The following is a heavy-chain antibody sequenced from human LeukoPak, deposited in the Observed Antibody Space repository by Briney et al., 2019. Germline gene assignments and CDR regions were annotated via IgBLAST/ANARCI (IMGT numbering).Heavy chain of an antibody. CDR3: AVKGYSGYDWLLATIVFDY. J-gene: IGHJ4*02. CDR1: GHSISSGYY. Sequence: SETLSLTCTVSGHSISSGYYWGWIRQPPGKGLEWIGSIYYSGSTYYNPSLKSRVTISVDTSKNQFSLKLSSVTAADTAVYYCAVKGYSGYDWLLATIVFDYWGQGTLVTVSS. V-gene: IGHV4-38-2*02. D-gene: IGHD5-12*01. CDR2: IYYSGST.